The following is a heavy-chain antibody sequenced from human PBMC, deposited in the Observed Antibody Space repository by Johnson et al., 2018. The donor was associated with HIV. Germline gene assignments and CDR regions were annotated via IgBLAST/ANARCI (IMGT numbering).Heavy chain of an antibody. Sequence: VQLVESGGGLVQPGGSLRLSCAASGFTVSSNYMSWVRQAPGKGLEWVSVIYSGGSTYYAASVKGRSIISRDNAKKSLSLQMNSLRAEDTAVYYCATRDPTYRPGAFDLWGQGTMVTVSS. V-gene: IGHV3-66*01. CDR3: ATRDPTYRPGAFDL. D-gene: IGHD1-14*01. CDR1: GFTVSSNY. CDR2: IYSGGST. J-gene: IGHJ3*01.